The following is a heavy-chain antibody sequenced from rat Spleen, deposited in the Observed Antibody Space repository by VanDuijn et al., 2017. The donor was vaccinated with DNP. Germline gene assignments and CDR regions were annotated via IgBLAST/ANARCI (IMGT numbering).Heavy chain of an antibody. D-gene: IGHD1-7*01. CDR1: GYSITSNY. Sequence: EVQLQESGPGLVKPSQSLSLTCSVTGYSITSNYWHWIRKFPGNKLEWLGYMNSAGNTNYSPSLKSRISITRDTSKNHFFLHLNSVTIEDTATYYCARWTRYFDYWGQGVMVTVSS. V-gene: IGHV3-3*01. CDR3: ARWTRYFDY. CDR2: MNSAGNT. J-gene: IGHJ2*01.